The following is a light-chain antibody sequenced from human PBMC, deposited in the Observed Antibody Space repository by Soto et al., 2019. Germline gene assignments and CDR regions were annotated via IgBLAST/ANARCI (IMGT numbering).Light chain of an antibody. Sequence: QSVLTQPASVSGSPGQSITISCTGTSSDVGAYNYVSWYQQHPGKAPKLMIYEVNNRPSGVSNRFSGPKSGNTASLTISGLQAEDEADYYCSSYTTSSTYVFGTGTKVTVL. V-gene: IGLV2-14*01. CDR1: SSDVGAYNY. CDR2: EVN. CDR3: SSYTTSSTYV. J-gene: IGLJ1*01.